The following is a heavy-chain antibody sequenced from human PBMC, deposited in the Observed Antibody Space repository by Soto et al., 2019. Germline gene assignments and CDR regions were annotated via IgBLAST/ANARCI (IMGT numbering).Heavy chain of an antibody. Sequence: QVQLQESGPGLVKPSETLSLTCTVSGGSVSSGSYHWGWIRQPPGKGLEWIGYIYHSGSTNYNPSLKSRVTRSVDTSKNQFSLSLTSVTAADTAVHYCARLSAAWFDPWGQGTLVTVAS. J-gene: IGHJ5*02. CDR3: ARLSAAWFDP. D-gene: IGHD6-19*01. CDR2: IYHSGST. CDR1: GGSVSSGSYH. V-gene: IGHV4-61*01.